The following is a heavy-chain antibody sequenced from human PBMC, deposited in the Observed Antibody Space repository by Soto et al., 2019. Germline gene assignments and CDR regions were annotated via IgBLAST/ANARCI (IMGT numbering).Heavy chain of an antibody. Sequence: ASVKVSCKASGYTFTSYAMHWVRQAPGQRLEWMGWINAGNGNTKYSQKFQGRVTITRDTSASTAYMELSSLRSEDTAVYYCARDDGGQQLVNWFHPWGQGTLVTV. J-gene: IGHJ5*02. CDR3: ARDDGGQQLVNWFHP. CDR1: GYTFTSYA. CDR2: INAGNGNT. V-gene: IGHV1-3*01. D-gene: IGHD6-13*01.